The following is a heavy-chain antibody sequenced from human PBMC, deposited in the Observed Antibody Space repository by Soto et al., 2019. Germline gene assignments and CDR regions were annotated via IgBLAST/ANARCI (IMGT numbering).Heavy chain of an antibody. J-gene: IGHJ4*02. CDR2: IIPIFGTA. V-gene: IGHV1-69*13. D-gene: IGHD3-22*01. CDR1: GGTFSSYA. CDR3: ARGLSYYDSSGSTGQGY. Sequence: GASVKVSCKASGGTFSSYAISWVRQAPGQGLEWMGGIIPIFGTANYAQKFQGRVTITADESTSTAYMELSSLRSEDTAVYYCARGLSYYDSSGSTGQGYWGQGALVTVSS.